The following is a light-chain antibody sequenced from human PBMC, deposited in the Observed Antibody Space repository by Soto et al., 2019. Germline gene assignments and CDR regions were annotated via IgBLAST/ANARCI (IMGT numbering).Light chain of an antibody. CDR3: NSYTTSSTLV. J-gene: IGLJ1*01. Sequence: QSALTQPASVSGSPGQSITISRTGTSSDVGSYNYVSWYQQHPGKAPKLMIYDVSNRPSGVSNRFSGSKSGNTASLTISGLQAEDEAEYYCNSYTTSSTLVFGTGIRVTVL. V-gene: IGLV2-14*03. CDR1: SSDVGSYNY. CDR2: DVS.